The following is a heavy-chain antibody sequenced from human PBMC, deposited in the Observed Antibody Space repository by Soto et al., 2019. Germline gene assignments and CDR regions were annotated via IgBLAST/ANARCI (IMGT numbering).Heavy chain of an antibody. CDR3: TTVSDYDFWSGYYADY. Sequence: SVSNALMNWVRQAPGKGLEWVGRIKSKTDGGTTDYAAPVKGRFTISRDDSKNTLYLQMNSLKTEDTAVYYCTTVSDYDFWSGYYADYWGQGTLVTVSS. D-gene: IGHD3-3*01. V-gene: IGHV3-15*07. CDR1: SVSNAL. CDR2: IKSKTDGGTT. J-gene: IGHJ4*02.